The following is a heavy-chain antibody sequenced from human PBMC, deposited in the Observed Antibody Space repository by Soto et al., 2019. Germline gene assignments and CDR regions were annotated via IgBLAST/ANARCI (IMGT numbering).Heavy chain of an antibody. CDR1: GFTFSSYA. J-gene: IGHJ5*02. Sequence: GGSLRLSCAASGFTFSSYAMSWVRQAPGKGLEWVSAISGSGGSTYYADSVKGRFTISRDNSKNTLYLQMNSLRAEDTAVYYCAKDNAYDILTGYYLDWFDPWGQGTLVTSPQ. D-gene: IGHD3-9*01. CDR2: ISGSGGST. V-gene: IGHV3-23*01. CDR3: AKDNAYDILTGYYLDWFDP.